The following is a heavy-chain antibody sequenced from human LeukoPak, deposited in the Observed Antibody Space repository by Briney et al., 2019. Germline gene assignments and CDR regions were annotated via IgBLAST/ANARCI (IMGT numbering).Heavy chain of an antibody. CDR1: GFTFNTYP. V-gene: IGHV3-23*01. J-gene: IGHJ3*01. Sequence: GGSLRLSCAASGFTFNTYPMSWVRQAPGEGRECVSTVSGDGGTTYYADSVKGRFTISRDNSKNTLYLQMSSLRAEDTAIYYCAKEVTFSSGADAFDVWGQGTTVTVSS. CDR2: VSGDGGTT. CDR3: AKEVTFSSGADAFDV. D-gene: IGHD3-22*01.